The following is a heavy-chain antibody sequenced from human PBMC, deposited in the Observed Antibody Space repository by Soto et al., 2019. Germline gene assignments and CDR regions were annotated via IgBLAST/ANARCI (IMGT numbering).Heavy chain of an antibody. CDR3: ARGQRFSDWFDP. D-gene: IGHD3-3*01. Sequence: PSETLSLTCTVSVGSINSGDYYWSWVRQPPGKALEWIGYIYYSGSTIYNPSLESRVTLSIDTSENQFSLRLTSVTAADTAVYYCARGQRFSDWFDPWGQGTLVTVSS. CDR1: VGSINSGDYY. V-gene: IGHV4-30-4*01. J-gene: IGHJ5*02. CDR2: IYYSGST.